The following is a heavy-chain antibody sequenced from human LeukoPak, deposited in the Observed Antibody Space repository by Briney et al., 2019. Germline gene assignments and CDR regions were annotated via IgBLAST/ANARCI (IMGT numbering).Heavy chain of an antibody. J-gene: IGHJ4*02. CDR3: SKKGQSEDYGKPD. D-gene: IGHD4-17*01. CDR2: IYYSGST. V-gene: IGHV4-59*01. CDR1: GGSISSYY. Sequence: PSETLSLTCTVSGGSISSYYWSWIRQPPGKGLEWIGYIYYSGSTNYNPSLKSRVTISVDTSKNQFSLKLSSVTAADTAVYYCSKKGQSEDYGKPDWGQGTLVTVSS.